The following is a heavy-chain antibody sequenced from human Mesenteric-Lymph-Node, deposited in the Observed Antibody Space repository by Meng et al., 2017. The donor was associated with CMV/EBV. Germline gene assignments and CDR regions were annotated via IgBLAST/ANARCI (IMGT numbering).Heavy chain of an antibody. V-gene: IGHV3-11*04. CDR1: GFTFSYYY. Sequence: GESLKISCAASGFTFSYYYMTWIRQAPGKGLEWVSYISSASTTMNYADSVKGRFTISRDNAKNSVYLQVNSLRAEDTTMFYCARIGYSSSSLDYWGQGALVTVSS. J-gene: IGHJ4*02. D-gene: IGHD6-6*01. CDR3: ARIGYSSSSLDY. CDR2: ISSASTTM.